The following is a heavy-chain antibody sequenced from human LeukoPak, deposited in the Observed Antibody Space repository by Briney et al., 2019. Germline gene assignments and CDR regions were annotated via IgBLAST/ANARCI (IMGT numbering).Heavy chain of an antibody. V-gene: IGHV3-21*06. CDR1: GFTFSSYS. D-gene: IGHD3-9*01. J-gene: IGHJ6*02. CDR3: TRRGRDYYFDPLTGQRGADGLDV. Sequence: PGGSLRLSCAASGFTFSSYSMNWVRQAPGKGLEWVSSISSSSSYIYYADSVKGRFTISRDNAKNSLYLQMNRVTAADAAEYYCTRRGRDYYFDPLTGQRGADGLDVWGQGTTVTVSS. CDR2: ISSSSSYI.